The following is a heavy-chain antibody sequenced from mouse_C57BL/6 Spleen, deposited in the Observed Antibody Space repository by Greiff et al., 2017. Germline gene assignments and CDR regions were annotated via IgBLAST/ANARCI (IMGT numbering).Heavy chain of an antibody. CDR3: AMPDYYGSSPWFAY. Sequence: VKLQQPGAELVKPGASVKVSCKASGYTFTSYWMHWVKQRPGQGLEWIGRIHPSDSDTNYNQKFKGKATLTVDKSSSTAYMQLSSLTSEDSAVYYCAMPDYYGSSPWFAYWGQGTLVTVSA. CDR1: GYTFTSYW. J-gene: IGHJ3*01. CDR2: IHPSDSDT. V-gene: IGHV1-74*01. D-gene: IGHD1-1*01.